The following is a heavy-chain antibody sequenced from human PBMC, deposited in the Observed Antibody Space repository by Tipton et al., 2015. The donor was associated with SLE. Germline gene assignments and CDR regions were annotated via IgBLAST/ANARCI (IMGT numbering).Heavy chain of an antibody. J-gene: IGHJ4*02. CDR2: INSDGSTT. Sequence: GSLRLSCVASGFTFSTYWMHWVRQAPGKGLVWVSRINSDGSTTTYADSVKGRSTISRDNAKNTLYLQMSRLRAEDTAVYYCARVRSNFDYWGQGTLVTVSS. CDR1: GFTFSTYW. CDR3: ARVRSNFDY. V-gene: IGHV3-74*01.